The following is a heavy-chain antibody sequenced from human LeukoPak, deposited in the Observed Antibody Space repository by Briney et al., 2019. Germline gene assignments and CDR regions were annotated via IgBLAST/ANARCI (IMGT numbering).Heavy chain of an antibody. D-gene: IGHD3-3*01. V-gene: IGHV3-15*01. CDR1: GFTFTNAY. J-gene: IGHJ6*02. CDR3: ARTPEDVSITIFGVTDV. Sequence: GGSLRLSCAGSGFTFTNAYMTWVRQAPGKGLEWVGRIKSKVDGGTTDYAAPVKGRFTISRDNSKNTLYLQMNSLRAEDTAVYYCARTPEDVSITIFGVTDVWGQGTTVTVSS. CDR2: IKSKVDGGTT.